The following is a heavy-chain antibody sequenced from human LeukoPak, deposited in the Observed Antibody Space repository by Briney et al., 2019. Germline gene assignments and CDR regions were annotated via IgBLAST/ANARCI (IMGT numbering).Heavy chain of an antibody. J-gene: IGHJ4*02. D-gene: IGHD5-18*01. CDR1: GFTFSSYT. Sequence: GGSLRLSCAASGFTFSSYTMNWVRQAPGKGLEWVSSISSSSSYIYYADSVKGRFTISRDNAKNSLYLQMNSLRAEDTAVYYCARARTGYSYGCFDYWGQGTLLTVSS. CDR2: ISSSSSYI. V-gene: IGHV3-21*01. CDR3: ARARTGYSYGCFDY.